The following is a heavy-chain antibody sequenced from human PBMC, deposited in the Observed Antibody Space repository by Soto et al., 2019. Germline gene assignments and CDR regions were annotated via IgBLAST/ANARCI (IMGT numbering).Heavy chain of an antibody. J-gene: IGHJ6*02. Sequence: QVQLVESGGGVVQPGRSLRLSCAASGFTLSSYGMHWVRQAPGKGLEWVAVISYDGSNQHYADSVKGRFTISRDNSRNTLYLEMNSLRVEDTAVYFCAKDRDVIAAVGYWPGYGMDVWGQGTTVTVSS. V-gene: IGHV3-30*18. CDR1: GFTLSSYG. CDR2: ISYDGSNQ. D-gene: IGHD6-25*01. CDR3: AKDRDVIAAVGYWPGYGMDV.